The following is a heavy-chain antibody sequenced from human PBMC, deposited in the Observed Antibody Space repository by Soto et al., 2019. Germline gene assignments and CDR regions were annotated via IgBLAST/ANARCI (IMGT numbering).Heavy chain of an antibody. CDR2: ISSNDGTT. CDR3: AKHIGILTGTSDY. CDR1: GVIFTNYA. Sequence: XGSLRLSCAASGVIFTNYAISWVRQAPGKGLEWVSVISSNDGTTYYADSVKGRFTISRDNSKNTLYLQMNSLRVEDTAVYYCAKHIGILTGTSDYWGQGPLVTVSS. D-gene: IGHD4-17*01. J-gene: IGHJ4*02. V-gene: IGHV3-23*01.